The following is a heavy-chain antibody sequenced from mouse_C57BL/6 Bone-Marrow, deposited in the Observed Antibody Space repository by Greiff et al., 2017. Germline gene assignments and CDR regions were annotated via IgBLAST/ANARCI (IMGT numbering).Heavy chain of an antibody. CDR3: ASRGGAMDY. CDR1: GYTFTDYN. CDR2: INPNNGGT. Sequence: VQLKESGPELVKPGASVKIPCKASGYTFTDYNMDWVKQSHGKSLEWIGDINPNNGGTIYNQKFKGKATLTVDKSSSTAYMELRSLTSEDTAVYYCASRGGAMDYWGQGTSVTVSS. V-gene: IGHV1-18*01. J-gene: IGHJ4*01.